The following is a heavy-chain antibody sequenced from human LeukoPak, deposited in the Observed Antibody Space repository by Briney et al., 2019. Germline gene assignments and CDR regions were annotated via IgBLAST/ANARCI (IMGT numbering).Heavy chain of an antibody. D-gene: IGHD2-2*01. CDR1: GGSISSGGYS. Sequence: SETLSLTCAVSGGSISSGGYSWSWIRQPPGEGLEWIGYIYHSGSTYNNPSIKSRVTISVDRSKNQFSLKLSSVTAADTAVYYCARSPALWDHQLLVFDYWGQGTLVTVSS. CDR3: ARSPALWDHQLLVFDY. V-gene: IGHV4-30-2*01. J-gene: IGHJ4*02. CDR2: IYHSGST.